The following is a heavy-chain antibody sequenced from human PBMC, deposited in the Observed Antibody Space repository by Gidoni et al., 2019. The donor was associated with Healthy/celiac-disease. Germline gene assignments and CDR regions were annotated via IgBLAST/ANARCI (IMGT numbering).Heavy chain of an antibody. J-gene: IGHJ6*02. CDR3: AKDRGEGSGWYKGMDV. CDR1: GFTFDDSA. Sequence: EVQLVESGGGLVQPGRSLRRSCAASGFTFDDSAMPWVRQAPGKGLEWVSGISWNSGSIGYADSVKGRFTISRDNAKNSLYLQMNSLRAEDTALYYCAKDRGEGSGWYKGMDVWGQGTTVTVSS. D-gene: IGHD6-19*01. CDR2: ISWNSGSI. V-gene: IGHV3-9*01.